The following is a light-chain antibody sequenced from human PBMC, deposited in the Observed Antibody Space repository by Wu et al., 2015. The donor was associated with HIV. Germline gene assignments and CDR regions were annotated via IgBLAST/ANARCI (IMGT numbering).Light chain of an antibody. J-gene: IGKJ1*01. CDR2: AAS. V-gene: IGKV1-9*01. CDR1: QGISTY. CDR3: QQYDSYSGT. Sequence: DIQLTQSPSFLSASVGDRVTITCRASQGISTYLAWYQQKPGKAPKLLIYAASILQSGVPSRFSGSGSGTEFTLTISNLQPEDFATYYCQQYDSYSGTFGQGTKVEIK.